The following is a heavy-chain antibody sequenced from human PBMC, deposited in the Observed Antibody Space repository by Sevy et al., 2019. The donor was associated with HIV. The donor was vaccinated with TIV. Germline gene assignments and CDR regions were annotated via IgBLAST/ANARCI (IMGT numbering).Heavy chain of an antibody. Sequence: GGSLRLSCAASGFTVSSNYMSWVRQAPGKGLEWVSVIYSGGSTYYADSVKGRFTNSGDNSKNTLYLQMSSLGAEDTAVYYCARETSGWYGSFDYWGQGTLVTVSS. CDR3: ARETSGWYGSFDY. J-gene: IGHJ4*02. D-gene: IGHD6-19*01. CDR2: IYSGGST. V-gene: IGHV3-53*01. CDR1: GFTVSSNY.